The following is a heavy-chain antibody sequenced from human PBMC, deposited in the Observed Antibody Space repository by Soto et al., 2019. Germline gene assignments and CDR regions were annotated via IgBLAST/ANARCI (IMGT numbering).Heavy chain of an antibody. CDR3: ARGEGYSDKPRFDP. CDR1: GGTFSSYT. Sequence: QVQLVQSGAEVKKPGSSVKVSCKASGGTFSSYTISWVRQAPGQGLEWMGRIIPILGIANYAQKFQGRVTITADKSTSTAYMERSSRRSEDTAVYYCARGEGYSDKPRFDPWGQGTLVTVSS. V-gene: IGHV1-69*02. D-gene: IGHD5-12*01. CDR2: IIPILGIA. J-gene: IGHJ5*02.